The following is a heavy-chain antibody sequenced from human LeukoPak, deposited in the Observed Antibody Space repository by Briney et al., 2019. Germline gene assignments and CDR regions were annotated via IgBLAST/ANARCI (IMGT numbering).Heavy chain of an antibody. D-gene: IGHD3-10*01. V-gene: IGHV5-51*01. CDR2: IYPGDSDT. CDR1: GYIFTDYW. CDR3: AVGTFGSGSFYGPPFDF. J-gene: IGHJ4*02. Sequence: GESLKISCKGSGYIFTDYWIGWVCQMPGKGLEWVGIIYPGDSDTRYSPSFQGQVTISADKSISTAYLQWDSLKASDTAMYYCAVGTFGSGSFYGPPFDFWGQGTLVTVSP.